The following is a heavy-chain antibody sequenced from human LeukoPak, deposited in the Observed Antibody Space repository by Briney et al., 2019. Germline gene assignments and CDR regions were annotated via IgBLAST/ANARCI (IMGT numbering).Heavy chain of an antibody. J-gene: IGHJ1*01. V-gene: IGHV3-53*01. CDR2: IYSGGST. D-gene: IGHD2-15*01. Sequence: GGSLRLSCAASNFTFSSYGMNWVRQAPGKGLEWVSVIYSGGSTYYADSVKGRFTISRDNSKNTLYLQMNSLRAEDTAVYYCAVDIVVVVAANAEYFQHWGQGTLVTVSS. CDR1: NFTFSSYG. CDR3: AVDIVVVVAANAEYFQH.